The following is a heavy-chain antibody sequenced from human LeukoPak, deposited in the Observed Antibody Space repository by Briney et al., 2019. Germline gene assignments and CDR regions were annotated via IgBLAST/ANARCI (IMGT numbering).Heavy chain of an antibody. CDR1: GGSISSFY. J-gene: IGHJ3*02. V-gene: IGHV4-59*01. Sequence: SETLSLTCTVSGGSISSFYWSWIRQPPGKALEWIGYIYYSGSTNKNPSLKSRVTISIDTSKKQFSLKLSSVSAADTAVYYCAGWWGSDDIFDIWGQGTMVTVSS. CDR3: AGWWGSDDIFDI. CDR2: IYYSGST. D-gene: IGHD2-15*01.